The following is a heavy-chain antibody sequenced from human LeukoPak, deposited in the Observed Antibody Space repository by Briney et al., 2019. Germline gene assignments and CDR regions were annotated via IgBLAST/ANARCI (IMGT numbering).Heavy chain of an antibody. CDR3: AFVPWTTVTTIDY. CDR1: GFTFSSYA. Sequence: GGSLRLSCAASGFTFSSYAMSWVRQAPGEGLEWVSYISSSSSTIYYADSVKGRFTISRDNAKNSLYLQMNSLRDEDTAVYYCAFVPWTTVTTIDYWGQGTLVTVSS. CDR2: ISSSSSTI. D-gene: IGHD4-17*01. J-gene: IGHJ4*02. V-gene: IGHV3-48*02.